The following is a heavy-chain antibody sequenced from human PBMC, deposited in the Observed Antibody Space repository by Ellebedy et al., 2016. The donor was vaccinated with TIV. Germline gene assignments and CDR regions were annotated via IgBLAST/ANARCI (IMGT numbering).Heavy chain of an antibody. D-gene: IGHD4-17*01. V-gene: IGHV3-33*01. J-gene: IGHJ4*02. Sequence: GESLKISRAASGFTFSSYGMHWVRQAPGKGLEWVAVIWYDGSNKYYADSVKGRFTISRDNSKNTLYLQMNSLRAEDTAVYYCARHYGDYGKDHWGQGTLVTVSS. CDR3: ARHYGDYGKDH. CDR1: GFTFSSYG. CDR2: IWYDGSNK.